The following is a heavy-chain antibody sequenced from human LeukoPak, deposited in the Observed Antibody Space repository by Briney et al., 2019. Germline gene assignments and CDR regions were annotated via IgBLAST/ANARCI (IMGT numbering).Heavy chain of an antibody. J-gene: IGHJ4*02. CDR1: GFTFSSYA. CDR3: ARNMGVKVGDFDY. D-gene: IGHD3-16*01. Sequence: GGSLRLSCAASGFTFSSYAMHWVRQAPGKGLEWVAVISYDGSNKYYADSVKGRFTISRDNSKNTLYLQMNSLRAEDTAVYYCARNMGVKVGDFDYWGQGTLVTVSS. CDR2: ISYDGSNK. V-gene: IGHV3-30-3*01.